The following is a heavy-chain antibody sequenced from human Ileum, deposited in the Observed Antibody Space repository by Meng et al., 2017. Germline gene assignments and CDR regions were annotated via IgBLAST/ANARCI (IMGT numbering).Heavy chain of an antibody. Sequence: SETLSLTCAVSGGSISSSNYWSWVRQSPGKGLEWIGQIYLSGRPNYNPSLESRVTTSVDKSKNQFSLRLTSVTAADTAIYYCARHGGWHFDYWGQGTLVTVSS. CDR2: IYLSGRP. CDR3: ARHGGWHFDY. CDR1: GGSISSSNY. V-gene: IGHV4-4*02. D-gene: IGHD6-19*01. J-gene: IGHJ4*02.